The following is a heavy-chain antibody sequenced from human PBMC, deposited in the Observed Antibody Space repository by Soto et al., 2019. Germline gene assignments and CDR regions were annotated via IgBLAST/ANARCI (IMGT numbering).Heavy chain of an antibody. D-gene: IGHD3-9*01. Sequence: QVRLVQSGPEVKTPGASVKVSCKASGYTFTTFGINWVRQAPGQGLEWVGWISANSGNTKYRQKVQGRVSLTTETSESKVYMVPRSLRSDDTAVYYCARSAPFDIYAITPVEFWGQGTLVTVSS. CDR3: ARSAPFDIYAITPVEF. CDR1: GYTFTTFG. J-gene: IGHJ4*02. V-gene: IGHV1-18*04. CDR2: ISANSGNT.